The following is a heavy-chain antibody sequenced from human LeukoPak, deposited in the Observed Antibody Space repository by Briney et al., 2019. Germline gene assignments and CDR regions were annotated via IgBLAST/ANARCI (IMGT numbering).Heavy chain of an antibody. D-gene: IGHD4-23*01. CDR2: INPSGGST. Sequence: GASVKVSCKASGYTFTSYYMHWVRQAPGQGLEWMGIINPSGGSTSYAQKFQGRVTMTRDTSTSTVYMELSSLRAEDTAVYYCARDHNLLYGGNYYYYMDVWGKGTTVTISS. CDR1: GYTFTSYY. J-gene: IGHJ6*03. V-gene: IGHV1-46*01. CDR3: ARDHNLLYGGNYYYYMDV.